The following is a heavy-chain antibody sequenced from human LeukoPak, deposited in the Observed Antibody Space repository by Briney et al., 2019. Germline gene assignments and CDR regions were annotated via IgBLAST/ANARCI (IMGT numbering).Heavy chain of an antibody. D-gene: IGHD6-19*01. J-gene: IGHJ3*02. Sequence: GRSLRLSCAASGFTFSSYGMHWVRQAPGKGLEWVAVIWYDGSNKYYADSVKGRFTISRDNSKNTLYLQMNSPRAEDTAVYYCAIITGYSSGWYLRAFDIWGQGTMVTVSS. CDR2: IWYDGSNK. CDR1: GFTFSSYG. V-gene: IGHV3-33*01. CDR3: AIITGYSSGWYLRAFDI.